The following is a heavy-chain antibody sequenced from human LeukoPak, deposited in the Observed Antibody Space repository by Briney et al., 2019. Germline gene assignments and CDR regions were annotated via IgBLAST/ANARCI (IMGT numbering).Heavy chain of an antibody. CDR1: GYTFTSHH. CDR3: ARGRPTNLGGIY. Sequence: ASVKVSCKASGYTFTSHHINRVRQAAGQGLEWMGWMNPDTGNTVYAQKFQGRVTMTWDTSISTAYMELGGLRSEDTAVYYCARGRPTNLGGIYWGQGTLVTVSS. CDR2: MNPDTGNT. J-gene: IGHJ4*02. V-gene: IGHV1-8*01. D-gene: IGHD7-27*01.